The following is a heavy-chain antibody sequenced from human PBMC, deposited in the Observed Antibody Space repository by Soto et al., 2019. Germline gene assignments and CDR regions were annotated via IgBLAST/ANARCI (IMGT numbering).Heavy chain of an antibody. V-gene: IGHV1-46*03. J-gene: IGHJ3*02. CDR1: GYTFTSYY. Sequence: ASVKVSCKASGYTFTSYYMHWVRQAPGQGLEWMRIINPSGGSTSYAQKFQGRVTMTRDTSTSTVYMELSSLRSEDTAVYYCARAEGYCSGGSCYFSDAFDIWGQGTMVTVSS. CDR2: INPSGGST. D-gene: IGHD2-15*01. CDR3: ARAEGYCSGGSCYFSDAFDI.